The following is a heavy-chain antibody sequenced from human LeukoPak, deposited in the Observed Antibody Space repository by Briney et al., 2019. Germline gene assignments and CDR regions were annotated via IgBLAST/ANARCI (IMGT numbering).Heavy chain of an antibody. CDR3: ARLEGIAARWYSFDY. V-gene: IGHV4-4*02. D-gene: IGHD6-13*01. Sequence: SETLSLTCAVSGGSISGNYWWSWVRQAPGEGLEWIGEISHIGSTNFSPSLKSRVSLLIDPPKNQFSLQLSSVPAADTAVYYCARLEGIAARWYSFDYWGPGTLVPVSS. J-gene: IGHJ4*02. CDR2: ISHIGST. CDR1: GGSISGNYW.